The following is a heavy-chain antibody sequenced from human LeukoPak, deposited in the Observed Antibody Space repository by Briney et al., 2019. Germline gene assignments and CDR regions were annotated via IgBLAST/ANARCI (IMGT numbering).Heavy chain of an antibody. CDR2: ISSSDSAM. CDR3: ARHFGLFTFDY. V-gene: IGHV3-48*04. Sequence: QSGGSLRLSCAASGFTFSSYGMYWVRQAPGKGLEWVSYISSSDSAMYYAGSVKGRFTISRDNAKNSLYLQMNTLRAEDTAVYYCARHFGLFTFDYWGQGTLVSVSS. D-gene: IGHD3-22*01. J-gene: IGHJ4*02. CDR1: GFTFSSYG.